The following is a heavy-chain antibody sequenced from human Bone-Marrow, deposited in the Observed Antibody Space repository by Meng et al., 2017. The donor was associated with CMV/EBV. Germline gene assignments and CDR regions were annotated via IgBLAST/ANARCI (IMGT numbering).Heavy chain of an antibody. Sequence: ASVKVSCKASGYTFTSYYMHWVRQAPGQGLEWMGIINPSGGSTSYAQKFQGRVTMTRDTSTSTVYMELSSLRSEDTAVYYGARGGYDILNGYPADAFDIWGQGTMVTVSS. CDR2: INPSGGST. V-gene: IGHV1-46*01. CDR1: GYTFTSYY. J-gene: IGHJ3*02. D-gene: IGHD3-9*01. CDR3: ARGGYDILNGYPADAFDI.